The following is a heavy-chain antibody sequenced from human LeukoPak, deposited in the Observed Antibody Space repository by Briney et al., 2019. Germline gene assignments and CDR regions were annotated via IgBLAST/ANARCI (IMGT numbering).Heavy chain of an antibody. Sequence: GGSLRLSCAASGFTFSSYAMSWVRQAAGKGLEWVSAISGSGGSTYYADSVKGRFTISRDNSKNTLYLQMNSLRAEDTAVFYCAKDAPVNIVVVPAANSWGQGTLVTVSS. CDR3: AKDAPVNIVVVPAANS. D-gene: IGHD2-2*01. J-gene: IGHJ4*02. V-gene: IGHV3-23*01. CDR2: ISGSGGST. CDR1: GFTFSSYA.